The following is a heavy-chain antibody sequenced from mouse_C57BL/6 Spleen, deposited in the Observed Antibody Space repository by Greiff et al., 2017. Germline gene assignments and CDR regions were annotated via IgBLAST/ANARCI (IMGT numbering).Heavy chain of an antibody. V-gene: IGHV1-69*01. CDR2: IDPSDSYT. CDR1: GFTFTSYW. D-gene: IGHD1-1*01. CDR3: ARASSIYFED. J-gene: IGHJ2*01. Sequence: VQLQQPGAELVMPGASVKLSCKASGFTFTSYWMPWVKQRPGQGLEWIGEIDPSDSYTNYNQNFKGKSTLTGDNSSSTAYMQLSSLTSEDSAVYYCARASSIYFEDWGQGTTRTVSS.